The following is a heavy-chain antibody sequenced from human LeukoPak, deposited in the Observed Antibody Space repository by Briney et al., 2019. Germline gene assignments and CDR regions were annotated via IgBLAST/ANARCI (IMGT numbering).Heavy chain of an antibody. J-gene: IGHJ4*02. D-gene: IGHD2-2*01. CDR3: ATGVVVPAAILYYFDY. CDR1: EYTLTGLS. V-gene: IGHV1-24*01. CDR2: FDPEDVDT. Sequence: ASVNVSCKVSEYTLTGLSVHWVRLAPGKGLEWMGGFDPEDVDTIYAQKFEGRVTMTEDTSTDTAYLELSSLRSEDTAVYYCATGVVVPAAILYYFDYWGQGTLVTVSS.